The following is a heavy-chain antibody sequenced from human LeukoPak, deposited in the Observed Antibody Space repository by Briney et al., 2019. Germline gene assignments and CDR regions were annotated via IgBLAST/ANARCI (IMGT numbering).Heavy chain of an antibody. Sequence: GASVKVSCKASGYTFTSYGISWVRQAPGQGLEWMGWISAYNGNTNYAQKLQGRVTMTTDTSTSTAYMELRSLRSDDTAVYYCARVRLGCSYGTNQFDYWGQGTLVTVSS. D-gene: IGHD5-18*01. CDR3: ARVRLGCSYGTNQFDY. V-gene: IGHV1-18*01. CDR2: ISAYNGNT. J-gene: IGHJ4*02. CDR1: GYTFTSYG.